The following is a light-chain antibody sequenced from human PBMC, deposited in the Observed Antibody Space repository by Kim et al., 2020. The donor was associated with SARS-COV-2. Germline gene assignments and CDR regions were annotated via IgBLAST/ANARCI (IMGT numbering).Light chain of an antibody. Sequence: QSALTQPASVSGSPGQSITISCTGSGSDIGNYNYVSWYQQHPDKAPKLILYDVTKRTSGISDRFSGSKSGNTASLTISGLQAEDEADYYCTPYLRGDYVCGPGTKVTVL. CDR1: GSDIGNYNY. CDR2: DVT. J-gene: IGLJ1*01. CDR3: TPYLRGDYV. V-gene: IGLV2-14*03.